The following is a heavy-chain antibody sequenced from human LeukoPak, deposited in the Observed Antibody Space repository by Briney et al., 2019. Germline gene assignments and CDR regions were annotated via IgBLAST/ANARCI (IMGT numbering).Heavy chain of an antibody. CDR1: GGSISSYY. CDR2: IYYSGST. CDR3: ARIVIVVVPAATFDY. Sequence: SETLSLTCTVSGGSISSYYWSWIRQFPGKGLEWIGYIYYSGSTNYNPSLKSRVTISVDTSKNQFSLKLSSVTAADTAVYYCARIVIVVVPAATFDYWGQGTLVTVSS. J-gene: IGHJ4*02. D-gene: IGHD2-2*01. V-gene: IGHV4-59*08.